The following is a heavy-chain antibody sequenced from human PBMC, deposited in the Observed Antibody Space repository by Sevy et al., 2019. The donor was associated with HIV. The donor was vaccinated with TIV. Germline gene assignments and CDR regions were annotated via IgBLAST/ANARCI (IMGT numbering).Heavy chain of an antibody. Sequence: GGSLRLSCAASGFTFSTYAMSWVRQAPGKGLEWVSAISGSGGSTYYADSLKGRFTIFRDTSKNTLYLQMNSLRAEDSAVYYCAKGDRTFYGLDVWGQGTTVTVSS. CDR1: GFTFSTYA. CDR3: AKGDRTFYGLDV. D-gene: IGHD2-15*01. V-gene: IGHV3-23*01. J-gene: IGHJ6*02. CDR2: ISGSGGST.